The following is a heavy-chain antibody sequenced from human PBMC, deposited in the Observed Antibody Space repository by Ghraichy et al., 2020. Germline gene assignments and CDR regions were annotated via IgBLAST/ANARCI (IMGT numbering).Heavy chain of an antibody. CDR2: ISTDGSRT. V-gene: IGHV3-74*01. D-gene: IGHD2-15*01. Sequence: GGSLRLSCAASGFTLSTYWMLWVRQAPGKGLVWVSRISTDGSRTTYADSVKGRFTISRDNAKNTVYLQMNSLRVEDTAVYYCARELPFDYWGQGTLVTVSS. CDR3: ARELPFDY. CDR1: GFTLSTYW. J-gene: IGHJ4*02.